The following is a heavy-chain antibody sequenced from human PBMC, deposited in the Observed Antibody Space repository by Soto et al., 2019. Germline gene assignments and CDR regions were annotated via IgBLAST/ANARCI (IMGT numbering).Heavy chain of an antibody. Sequence: QVHLVQSGAEVKKPGASVKVSCKASGYTFTAYYLHWFRQAPGQGPEWMGWINPYVGDTKYSQKFQDRVTMTRDTSIDTAYMELSRLKSDDTAVYYCSRGPSHGAFDCWGQGTSVTVSS. CDR3: SRGPSHGAFDC. CDR1: GYTFTAYY. J-gene: IGHJ4*02. V-gene: IGHV1-2*02. CDR2: INPYVGDT. D-gene: IGHD5-18*01.